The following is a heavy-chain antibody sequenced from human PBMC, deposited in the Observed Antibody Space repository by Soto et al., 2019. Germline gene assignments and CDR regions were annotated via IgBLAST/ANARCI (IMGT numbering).Heavy chain of an antibody. CDR1: GGTFSSYA. Sequence: QVQLVQSGAEVKKPGSSVKVSCKASGGTFSSYAISWVRQAPGQGLEWMGGIIPIFGTANYAQKFQGRVTITADESTSTADMELSSLRSEDTAVYYCARDFTYYYGSSNWFDPWGQGTLVTVSS. D-gene: IGHD3-10*01. J-gene: IGHJ5*02. CDR2: IIPIFGTA. V-gene: IGHV1-69*12. CDR3: ARDFTYYYGSSNWFDP.